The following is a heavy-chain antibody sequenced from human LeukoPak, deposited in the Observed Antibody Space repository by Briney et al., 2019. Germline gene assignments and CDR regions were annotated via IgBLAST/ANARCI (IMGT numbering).Heavy chain of an antibody. D-gene: IGHD4-23*01. CDR3: ARAEGYGGELDS. Sequence: GRSLRLSCAASGFTFSTYAMHWGRQAPGKGLEWVAVIPYDGSNKYYADTVKGRFTISRENSKNRLYLEMNSLRAEETAVYYCARAEGYGGELDSWGQGTLVTVSS. CDR2: IPYDGSNK. CDR1: GFTFSTYA. J-gene: IGHJ4*02. V-gene: IGHV3-30*04.